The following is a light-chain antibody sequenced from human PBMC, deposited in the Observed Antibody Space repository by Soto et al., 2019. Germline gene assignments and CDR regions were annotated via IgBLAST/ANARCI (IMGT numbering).Light chain of an antibody. CDR1: QGISSY. V-gene: IGKV1-9*01. J-gene: IGKJ5*01. Sequence: DIQLTQSPSFLSASVGDRVTITCRASQGISSYLASYQQKPGKAPKLLIYAASTLQSGVPSRFSGSVSGTEFTLTISSLQPEDFATYDSQHLDSYSTVGQGTRLEI. CDR3: QHLDSYST. CDR2: AAS.